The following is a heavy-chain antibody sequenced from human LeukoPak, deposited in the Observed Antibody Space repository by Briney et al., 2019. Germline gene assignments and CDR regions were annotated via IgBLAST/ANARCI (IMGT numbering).Heavy chain of an antibody. CDR3: AKRAVVILTAILSSGFDY. V-gene: IGHV3-23*01. J-gene: IGHJ4*02. Sequence: PGGSLRLSCAASGFTFSSYAMNWVRQAPGKGLEWVSVISGSGGSTYYADSVKGRFTISRDNSKNTLYLQMNSLRAEDTAVYYCAKRAVVILTAILSSGFDYWGQGTRVTVSS. CDR2: ISGSGGST. D-gene: IGHD2-2*02. CDR1: GFTFSSYA.